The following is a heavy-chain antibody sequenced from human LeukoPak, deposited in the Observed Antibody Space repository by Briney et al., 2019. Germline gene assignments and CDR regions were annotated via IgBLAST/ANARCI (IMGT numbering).Heavy chain of an antibody. CDR2: IKQDGSEK. V-gene: IGHV3-7*03. CDR1: GFTFSSYW. Sequence: PGGSLRLSCAASGFTFSSYWMSWVRQAPGKGLEWVANIKQDGSEKYYVDSVKGRFTISRDNAKNSLYLQMNSLRAEDTAVYYCARAYNGGYNYGADYWGQGTLVTVSS. CDR3: ARAYNGGYNYGADY. J-gene: IGHJ4*02. D-gene: IGHD5-18*01.